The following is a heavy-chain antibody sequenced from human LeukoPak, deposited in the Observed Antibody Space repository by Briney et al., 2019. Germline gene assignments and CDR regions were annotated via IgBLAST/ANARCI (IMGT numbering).Heavy chain of an antibody. CDR3: ASGSGSYRTPYYYMDV. D-gene: IGHD3-10*01. CDR1: GFTVSSNY. V-gene: IGHV3-53*01. Sequence: GGSLRLSCVPSGFTVSSNYVRWVRQAPGKGLEWVSVIYSGGSTYYADSVKGRFTISRDNSKNRLYLQMSSLRAEDTAVYYCASGSGSYRTPYYYMDVWGTGTTVTVSS. CDR2: IYSGGST. J-gene: IGHJ6*03.